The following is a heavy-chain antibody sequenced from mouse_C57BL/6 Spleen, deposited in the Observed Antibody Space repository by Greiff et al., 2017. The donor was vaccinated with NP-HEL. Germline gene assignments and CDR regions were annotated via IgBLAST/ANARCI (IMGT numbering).Heavy chain of an antibody. V-gene: IGHV1-55*01. CDR2: IYPGSGST. Sequence: QVQLQQPGAELVKPGASVKMSCKASGYTFTSYWITWGKPRPGQGLEWIGDIYPGSGSTNYNGKFKGKATLTVDTSSSTADMELSSRTSEDSAVYYCARDVGRSFFDDWGQVTTLTVSS. CDR3: ARDVGRSFFDD. J-gene: IGHJ2*01. D-gene: IGHD1-1*01. CDR1: GYTFTSYW.